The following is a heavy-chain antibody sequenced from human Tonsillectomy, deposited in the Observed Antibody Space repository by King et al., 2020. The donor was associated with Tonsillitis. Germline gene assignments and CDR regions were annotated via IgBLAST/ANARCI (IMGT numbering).Heavy chain of an antibody. J-gene: IGHJ6*02. CDR3: ARDLTVTFNYYYGLDV. CDR2: ISPTGGST. D-gene: IGHD4-23*01. CDR1: GYTFSSYY. V-gene: IGHV1-46*01. Sequence: VQLVQSGAEVKKPGASVKVSCKASGYTFSSYYIHWVRQAPGQGLEWMGRISPTGGSTINAQKFQGRVTMTRDTSTRTVFLELSSLRSDDTAVYFCARDLTVTFNYYYGLDVWGQGPTVTVPS.